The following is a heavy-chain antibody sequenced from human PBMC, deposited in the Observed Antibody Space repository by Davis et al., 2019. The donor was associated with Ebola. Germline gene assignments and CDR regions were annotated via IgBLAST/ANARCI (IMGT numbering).Heavy chain of an antibody. V-gene: IGHV1-18*01. D-gene: IGHD6-13*01. J-gene: IGHJ4*02. CDR2: ISAYNGNT. CDR1: GYTFTSYA. CDR3: ARDFFRAGAASQESFDY. Sequence: ASVKVSCKASGYTFTSYAINWVRQAPGEGLEWMGWISAYNGNTKYAQKLQGRVTMTTDTSTRTVYMELRSLRSDDTAVYYCARDFFRAGAASQESFDYWGQGTLVTVSS.